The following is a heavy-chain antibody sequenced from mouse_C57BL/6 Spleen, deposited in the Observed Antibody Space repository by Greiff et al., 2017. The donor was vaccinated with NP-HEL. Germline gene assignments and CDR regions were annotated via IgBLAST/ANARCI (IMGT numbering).Heavy chain of an antibody. V-gene: IGHV5-16*01. J-gene: IGHJ3*01. CDR3: ARGNWDGAWFAY. CDR1: GFTFSDYY. D-gene: IGHD4-1*02. Sequence: EVMLVESEGGLVQPGSSMKLSCTASGFTFSDYYMAWVRQVPEKGLEWVANINYDGSSTYYLDSLKSRFIISRDNAKNILYLQMSSLKSEDTATYYCARGNWDGAWFAYWGQGTLVTVSA. CDR2: INYDGSST.